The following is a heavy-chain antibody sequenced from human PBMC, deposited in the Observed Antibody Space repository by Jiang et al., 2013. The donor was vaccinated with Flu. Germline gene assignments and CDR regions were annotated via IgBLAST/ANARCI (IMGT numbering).Heavy chain of an antibody. J-gene: IGHJ4*02. CDR1: GASISSVQYY. Sequence: SLTCSVSGASISSVQYYWAWIRQPPGKGLEWLGGIYYSGSSYYKSSLKRRLSISVDTSKNQVSLRLSSVTATDTAVYYCAKNDCSGGVCYSLWGPGTLVTVS. CDR2: IYYSGSS. V-gene: IGHV4-39*01. CDR3: AKNDCSGGVCYSL. D-gene: IGHD2-8*02.